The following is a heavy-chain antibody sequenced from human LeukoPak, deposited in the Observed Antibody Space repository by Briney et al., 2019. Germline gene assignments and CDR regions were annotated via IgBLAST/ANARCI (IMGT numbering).Heavy chain of an antibody. D-gene: IGHD6-19*01. CDR2: IKQDGSEK. CDR3: ARDLGSSGWYRDWFDP. J-gene: IGHJ5*02. Sequence: PGGSLRLSCAASGFTFSSYWMSWVRQAPGKGLEWVANIKQDGSEKYYVDSVKGRFTISRDNAKNSLYLQMNSLRAEDTAVYYCARDLGSSGWYRDWFDPWGQGTLVTVSS. V-gene: IGHV3-7*01. CDR1: GFTFSSYW.